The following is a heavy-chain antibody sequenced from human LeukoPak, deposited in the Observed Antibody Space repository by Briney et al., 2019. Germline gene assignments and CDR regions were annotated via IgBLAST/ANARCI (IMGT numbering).Heavy chain of an antibody. Sequence: GGSLRLSCAASGFTFSSYSMNWVRQAPGKGLEWVSSISSSSSYIYYADSVKGRFTISRDNSKNTLYLQMNSLRAEDTAVYYCAKASSGYDNYYYYYMDVWGKGTTVTISS. V-gene: IGHV3-21*01. J-gene: IGHJ6*03. D-gene: IGHD3-22*01. CDR3: AKASSGYDNYYYYYMDV. CDR2: ISSSSSYI. CDR1: GFTFSSYS.